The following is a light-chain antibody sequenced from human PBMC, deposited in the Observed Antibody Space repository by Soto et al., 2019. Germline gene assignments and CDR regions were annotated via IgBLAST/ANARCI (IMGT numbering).Light chain of an antibody. V-gene: IGKV1-39*01. CDR2: AAS. CDR3: QQSYSTPLT. J-gene: IGKJ4*01. Sequence: SQMTPPPSSLSASVGDRVTITCQASQDISNYLNWYQQKPGKAPKLLIYAASSLQSGVPSRFSGSGSGTDFTLTISSLQPEDFATYYCQQSYSTPLTFGGGTKVDIK. CDR1: QDISNY.